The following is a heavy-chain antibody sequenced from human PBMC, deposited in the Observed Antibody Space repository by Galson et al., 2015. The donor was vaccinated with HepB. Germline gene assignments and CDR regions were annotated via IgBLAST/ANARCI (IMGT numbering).Heavy chain of an antibody. J-gene: IGHJ4*02. D-gene: IGHD3-3*01. CDR1: GFTFSSYW. V-gene: IGHV3-7*01. CDR2: IKQDRSEK. CDR3: ARDERTPITIFGVPQWGGCNDY. Sequence: SLRLSCAASGFTFSSYWMSWVRQAPGKGLEWVANIKQDRSEKYYVDSVKGRFTISRDNAKNSLYLQMNSLRAEDTAVYYCARDERTPITIFGVPQWGGCNDYWGQGTLVTVSS.